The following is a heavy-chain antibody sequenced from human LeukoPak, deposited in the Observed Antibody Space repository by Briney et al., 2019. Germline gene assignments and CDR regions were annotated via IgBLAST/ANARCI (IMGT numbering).Heavy chain of an antibody. Sequence: GGSLRFSCAASGFTFSSYAMSWVRQAPGKGLEWVSAISGSGGSTYYADSVKGRFTISRDNSKNTLYLQMNSLRAEDTAVYYCAKDVDYGDVSKGFDYWGQGTLVTVSS. CDR1: GFTFSSYA. CDR2: ISGSGGST. V-gene: IGHV3-23*01. J-gene: IGHJ4*02. CDR3: AKDVDYGDVSKGFDY. D-gene: IGHD4-17*01.